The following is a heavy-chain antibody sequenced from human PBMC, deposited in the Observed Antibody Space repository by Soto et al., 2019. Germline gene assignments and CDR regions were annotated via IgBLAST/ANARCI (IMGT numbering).Heavy chain of an antibody. CDR1: GYTFTSYV. Sequence: QVQLVQSGAEVKKPGASVKVSCKASGYTFTSYVLHWVRQAPGQRPEWMGWINAGNGNTKYSQNFQGRVTVSKNTSASTVYMALRSLKSEDTAVYFCARDRTYYGDYVCDYWGQGTLVAVSS. J-gene: IGHJ4*02. D-gene: IGHD4-17*01. CDR2: INAGNGNT. V-gene: IGHV1-3*01. CDR3: ARDRTYYGDYVCDY.